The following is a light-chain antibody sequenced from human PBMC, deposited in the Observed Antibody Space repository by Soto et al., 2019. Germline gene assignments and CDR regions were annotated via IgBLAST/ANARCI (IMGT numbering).Light chain of an antibody. CDR3: QEYGTSRK. V-gene: IGKV3-20*01. CDR2: GAS. CDR1: QSVSSTY. Sequence: EIVFTQSPGTLSLSPGERATLSCRASQSVSSTYLAWYQQKPGQAPRLLIYGASSRATGIPDRFSGSGSGTDFPLTISRLEPEDFAVYYCQEYGTSRKFGQGTKVEIK. J-gene: IGKJ1*01.